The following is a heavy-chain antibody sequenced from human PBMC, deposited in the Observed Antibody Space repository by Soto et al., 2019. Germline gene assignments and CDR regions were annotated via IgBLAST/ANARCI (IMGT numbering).Heavy chain of an antibody. J-gene: IGHJ4*02. CDR3: ARSPRSSPYFDY. CDR1: GYTFSNFW. V-gene: IGHV5-51*01. Sequence: GESLKISCRCSGYTFSNFWIAWVRHLPGKGLEWMGIIYPGDHETRYSPSFHGKVTISADKSINTAYLQWSSLEASDGAFYYCARSPRSSPYFDYWGQGALVTVSS. CDR2: IYPGDHET. D-gene: IGHD6-13*01.